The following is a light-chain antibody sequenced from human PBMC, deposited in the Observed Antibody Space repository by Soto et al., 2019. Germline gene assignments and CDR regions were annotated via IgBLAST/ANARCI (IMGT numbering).Light chain of an antibody. Sequence: EIGMTQSPAALSVSLGERVTLSCRASQRVSRDLAWYQQTPGQAPRLLIYDTSTRATGVPARFSGSGSGTEFTLTISDLQSEDIAVYYCPQYTQWPPLTFGGGTKADIK. V-gene: IGKV3D-15*01. CDR1: QRVSRD. J-gene: IGKJ4*01. CDR3: PQYTQWPPLT. CDR2: DTS.